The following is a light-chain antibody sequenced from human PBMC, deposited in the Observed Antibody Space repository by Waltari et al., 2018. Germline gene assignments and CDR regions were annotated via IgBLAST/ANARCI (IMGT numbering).Light chain of an antibody. V-gene: IGLV3-21*03. CDR3: QVWVSRTDHYV. CDR1: DIGGRT. Sequence: SYVLTQPPSVSVAPGKTARIACGLNDIGGRTVNWYQQKPGQAPVLVVYGATDRPSGIPERFFGSTSGNSATLTISRVEAGDEADYYCQVWVSRTDHYVFGTGTKVTVL. CDR2: GAT. J-gene: IGLJ1*01.